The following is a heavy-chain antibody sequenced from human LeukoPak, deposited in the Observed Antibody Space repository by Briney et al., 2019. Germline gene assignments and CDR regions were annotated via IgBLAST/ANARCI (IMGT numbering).Heavy chain of an antibody. Sequence: PSETLSLTCTVSGGSISSYYWSWLRQPPGKGLEWIGYIYYSGSTNYNPSLKSRVTISVDTSKNQFSLKLSSVTAADTAVYYCARDLGIAAAFGWFDPWGQGTLVTVSS. CDR1: GGSISSYY. CDR3: ARDLGIAAAFGWFDP. D-gene: IGHD6-13*01. CDR2: IYYSGST. V-gene: IGHV4-59*01. J-gene: IGHJ5*02.